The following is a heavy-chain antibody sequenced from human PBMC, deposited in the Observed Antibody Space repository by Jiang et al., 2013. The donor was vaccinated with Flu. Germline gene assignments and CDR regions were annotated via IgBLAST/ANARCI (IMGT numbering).Heavy chain of an antibody. D-gene: IGHD1-7*01. J-gene: IGHJ4*02. Sequence: GGSISSSSYYWGWIRQPPGKGLEWIGSIYYSGSTYYNPSLKSRVTISVDTSKNQFSLKLSSVTATDTAVYYCAKHIVQTGTSVWGQGTLVTVSS. V-gene: IGHV4-39*01. CDR1: GGSISSSSYY. CDR3: AKHIVQTGTSV. CDR2: IYYSGST.